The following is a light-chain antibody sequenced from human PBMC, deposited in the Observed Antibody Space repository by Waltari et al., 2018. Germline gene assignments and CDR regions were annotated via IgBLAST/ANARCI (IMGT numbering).Light chain of an antibody. Sequence: TQSPGTLSLSPGERATLSCRASQSVSRDLAWYQQKPGQATRLLMYSVSKRASGIPDRFSGSGSGTEFTLTISSLEPEDCAVYYCQKYNNSPHSFGQGTKVEIK. V-gene: IGKV3D-15*01. CDR3: QKYNNSPHS. CDR2: SVS. J-gene: IGKJ2*03. CDR1: QSVSRD.